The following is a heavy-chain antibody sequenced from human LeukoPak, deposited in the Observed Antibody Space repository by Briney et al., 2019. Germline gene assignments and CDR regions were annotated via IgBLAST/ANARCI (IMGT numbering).Heavy chain of an antibody. Sequence: SETLSLTCTVSGGSISSYYWSWIRQPPGKGLEWFGFIYYSGSTNYNPSLKSRVTISVDTSKNQFSLKLSSVTAADTAVYYCARDRRYCSGGSCYSPEYYYGMDVWGQGTTVTVSS. CDR3: ARDRRYCSGGSCYSPEYYYGMDV. J-gene: IGHJ6*02. CDR1: GGSISSYY. CDR2: IYYSGST. V-gene: IGHV4-59*01. D-gene: IGHD2-15*01.